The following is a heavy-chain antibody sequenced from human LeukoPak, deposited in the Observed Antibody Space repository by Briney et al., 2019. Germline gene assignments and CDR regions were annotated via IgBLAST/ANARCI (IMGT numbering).Heavy chain of an antibody. CDR1: GITFSSYG. D-gene: IGHD4-17*01. CDR2: ITSRSSTI. J-gene: IGHJ4*02. V-gene: IGHV3-48*01. Sequence: PGGSLRLSCAASGITFSSYGMSWVRQAPGKGLEWVSYITSRSSTIYYADSVKGRFTISRDNAKNSLYLQMNSLRAEDTAVYYCAREDDYGDLFDYWGQGTLVTVSS. CDR3: AREDDYGDLFDY.